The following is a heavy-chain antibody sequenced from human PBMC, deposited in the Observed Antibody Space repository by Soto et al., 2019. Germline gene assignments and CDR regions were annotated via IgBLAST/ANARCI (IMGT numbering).Heavy chain of an antibody. CDR3: SGERGGRSTYRFDP. J-gene: IGHJ5*02. CDR2: MNPNTANR. V-gene: IGHV1-8*01. Sequence: QVQLVQAGAEVKKPGASVKVSCKASGYTFTSYDINWVRQATGQGLEWMGWMNPNTANRGYAQKFQGRVTMTRNTSISTAYMELSSLRSEDTAVYYCSGERGGRSTYRFDPWGQGTLVTVSS. CDR1: GYTFTSYD. D-gene: IGHD1-26*01.